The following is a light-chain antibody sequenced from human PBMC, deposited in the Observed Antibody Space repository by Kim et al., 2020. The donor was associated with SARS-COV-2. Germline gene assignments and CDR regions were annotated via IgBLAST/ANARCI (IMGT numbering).Light chain of an antibody. CDR2: DAS. Sequence: DIQMTQSPSTLSASVGDRVTITCRASQTISSWLAWYQQKPGKAPKVLIYDASTLESGVPSRFSGSGSGTEFTLTISSLQPDDFATYCYQQYNTYSSFGQGTKLEI. CDR3: QQYNTYSS. V-gene: IGKV1-5*01. CDR1: QTISSW. J-gene: IGKJ2*03.